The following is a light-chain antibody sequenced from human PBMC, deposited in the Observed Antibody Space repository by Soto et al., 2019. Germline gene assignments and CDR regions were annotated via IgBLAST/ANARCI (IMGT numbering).Light chain of an antibody. J-gene: IGKJ1*01. CDR1: QSLSTN. CDR3: QQYGSSPPT. Sequence: EIVMTQSPATLSVXPXEXXTXXXRASQSLSTNLAWYQQKPGQAPRLLIYGASNRATGIPARFSGSGSGTDFTLTINRLEPEDFALYYCQQYGSSPPTFGQGTKVDI. CDR2: GAS. V-gene: IGKV3-20*01.